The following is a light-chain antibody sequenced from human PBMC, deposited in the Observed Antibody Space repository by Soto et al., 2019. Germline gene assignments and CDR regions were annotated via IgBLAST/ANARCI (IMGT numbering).Light chain of an antibody. CDR3: QQYGSSPPYT. CDR1: QGVNSGF. V-gene: IGKV3-20*01. CDR2: GPS. Sequence: EIVLTQSPGTLSLSPGERATLSCRASQGVNSGFLAWYQQKPGQAPRLLIYGPSSRATGIPDRFSGSGSGTDFTLTVSRLEPEDFAVYYCQQYGSSPPYTFGQGTKLEIK. J-gene: IGKJ2*01.